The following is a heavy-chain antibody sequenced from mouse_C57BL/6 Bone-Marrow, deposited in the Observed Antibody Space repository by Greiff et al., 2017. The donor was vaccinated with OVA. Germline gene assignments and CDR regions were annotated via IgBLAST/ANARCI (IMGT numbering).Heavy chain of an antibody. D-gene: IGHD2-5*01. CDR3: ARQAYYSNSWFAY. J-gene: IGHJ3*01. V-gene: IGHV5-12*01. CDR2: ISNGGGST. CDR1: GFTFSDYY. Sequence: EVKLVESGGGLVQPGGSLKLSCAASGFTFSDYYMYWVRQTPEQRLEWVAYISNGGGSTYYPHTVKGRFTISRYNATNTLYLQMSRLKSEDTAMYYCARQAYYSNSWFAYWGQGTLVTVSA.